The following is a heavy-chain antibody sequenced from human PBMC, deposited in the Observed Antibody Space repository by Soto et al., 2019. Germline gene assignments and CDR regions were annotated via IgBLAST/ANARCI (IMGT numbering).Heavy chain of an antibody. Sequence: QVQLQESGPGLVKPSQTLSLTCTVSGGSISSGGYYWSWIRQHPGKGLEWIGYIYYSGSTYYNPSLKSRVTISVDTSKNQFSLKLSSVTAADTAVYYCARWCGPTMVRGSGAFDIWGQGTMVTVSS. CDR2: IYYSGST. CDR3: ARWCGPTMVRGSGAFDI. J-gene: IGHJ3*02. D-gene: IGHD3-10*01. V-gene: IGHV4-31*03. CDR1: GGSISSGGYY.